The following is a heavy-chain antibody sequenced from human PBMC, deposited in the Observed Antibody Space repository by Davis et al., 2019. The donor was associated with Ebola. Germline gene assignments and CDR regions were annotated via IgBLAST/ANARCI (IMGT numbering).Heavy chain of an antibody. CDR2: INHSGST. CDR1: GGSFSGYY. J-gene: IGHJ4*02. V-gene: IGHV4-34*01. Sequence: MPSETLSLTCAVYGGSFSGYYWSWIRQPPGKGLEWIGEINHSGSTNYNPSLKSRVTISVDTSKNQFPLKLSSVTAADTAVYYCARRGYGDYYFDYWGQGTLVTVSS. D-gene: IGHD4-17*01. CDR3: ARRGYGDYYFDY.